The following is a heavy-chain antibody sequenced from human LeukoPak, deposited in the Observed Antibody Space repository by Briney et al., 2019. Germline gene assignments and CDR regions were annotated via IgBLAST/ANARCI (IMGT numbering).Heavy chain of an antibody. CDR1: GYTFTSYD. D-gene: IGHD3-16*02. V-gene: IGHV1-8*01. CDR2: ITPANAKT. J-gene: IGHJ4*02. CDR3: ARGPQASLRLGELSLYYY. Sequence: ASVKVSCKASGYTFTSYDFYWVRQATGQGLEWMGWITPANAKTGYAQKFQGRLTITRNTSISTVYMELSTLRSEDTAVYYCARGPQASLRLGELSLYYYWGQGTLVTVSS.